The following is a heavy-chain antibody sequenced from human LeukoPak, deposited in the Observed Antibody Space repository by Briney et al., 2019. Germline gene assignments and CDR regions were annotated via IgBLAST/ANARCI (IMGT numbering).Heavy chain of an antibody. V-gene: IGHV4-39*01. D-gene: IGHD3-16*01. CDR1: GGSMNSYY. CDR3: ARHGGSSDPPYYGMDV. J-gene: IGHJ6*02. Sequence: SETLSLTCSVSGGSMNSYYWGWIRQPPGRGLEWIGSIYYSGSTYYTPSLKSRVTISVDTSKNQFSLKLSSVTAADTAVYYCARHGGSSDPPYYGMDVWGQGTTVTVSS. CDR2: IYYSGST.